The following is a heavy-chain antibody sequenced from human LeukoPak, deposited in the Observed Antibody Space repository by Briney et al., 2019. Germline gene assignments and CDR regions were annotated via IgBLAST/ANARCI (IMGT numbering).Heavy chain of an antibody. CDR2: ISGSGSTI. D-gene: IGHD5-18*01. CDR1: GITFSSYE. CDR3: ARGFRDTAMFLDY. Sequence: GGSLRLSCAASGITFSSYEMNWVRQAPGKGPEWLSCISGSGSTIYYADSVKGRFTISRDNAKKSLYLQLNSLRAEDTAVYYCARGFRDTAMFLDYWGQGTLVTVSS. J-gene: IGHJ4*02. V-gene: IGHV3-48*03.